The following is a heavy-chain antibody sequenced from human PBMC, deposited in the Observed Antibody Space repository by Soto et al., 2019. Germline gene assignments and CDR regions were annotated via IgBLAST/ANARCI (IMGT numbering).Heavy chain of an antibody. Sequence: PGGSLRLSCAASGFTFSSYSMNWVRQAPGKGLEWVSYISSSSSTIYYADSVKGRFTISRDNAKNSLYLQMNSLRDEDTAVYYCAFNILTGYYPPFFGYWGQGTLVTVSS. V-gene: IGHV3-48*02. J-gene: IGHJ4*02. CDR2: ISSSSSTI. CDR1: GFTFSSYS. D-gene: IGHD3-9*01. CDR3: AFNILTGYYPPFFGY.